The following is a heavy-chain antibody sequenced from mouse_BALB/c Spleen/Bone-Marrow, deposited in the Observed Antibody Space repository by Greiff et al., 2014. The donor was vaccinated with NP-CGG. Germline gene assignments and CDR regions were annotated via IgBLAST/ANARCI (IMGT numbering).Heavy chain of an antibody. Sequence: VQLQQSGAELVRPGASVKLSCKASGYTFTSYWIDWVKQRPGLGLEWIGNIYPSDSYTNYNQKFKDKATLTVDKSSSTAYMQLSSPTSEDSAVYYCTRSCGSSYEYYFDYWGQGTTLTVSS. J-gene: IGHJ2*01. V-gene: IGHV1-69*02. CDR3: TRSCGSSYEYYFDY. CDR2: IYPSDSYT. D-gene: IGHD1-1*01. CDR1: GYTFTSYW.